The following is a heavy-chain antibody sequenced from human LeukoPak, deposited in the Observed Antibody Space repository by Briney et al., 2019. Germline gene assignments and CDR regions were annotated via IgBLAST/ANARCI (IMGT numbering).Heavy chain of an antibody. J-gene: IGHJ4*02. D-gene: IGHD4-17*01. CDR2: ISDTVRDT. CDR3: AKDNYGGIFAS. V-gene: IGHV3-23*01. CDR1: GFTFSAYG. Sequence: GGSLGLSCAASGFTFSAYGMSWVRQAPGKGLEWVSHISDTVRDTWYANSVKGRLIISRDNSRDTVYLQMSSLRPEDTALYFCAKDNYGGIFASWGQGTLVTVSS.